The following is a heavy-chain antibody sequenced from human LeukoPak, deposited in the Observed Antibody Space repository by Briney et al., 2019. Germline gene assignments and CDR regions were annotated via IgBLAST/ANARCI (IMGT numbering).Heavy chain of an antibody. CDR2: MNPNSGNT. Sequence: ASVKVSCKVSGYTLTELSMHWVRQAPGKGLEWMGWMNPNSGNTGYAQKFQGRVTMTRNTSISTAYMELSSLRSEDTAVYYCARGLGIDYWGQGTLVTVSS. CDR3: ARGLGIDY. CDR1: GYTLTELS. J-gene: IGHJ4*02. V-gene: IGHV1-8*01.